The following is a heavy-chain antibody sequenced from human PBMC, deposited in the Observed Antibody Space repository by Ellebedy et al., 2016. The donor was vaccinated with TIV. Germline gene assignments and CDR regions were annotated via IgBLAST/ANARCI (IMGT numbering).Heavy chain of an antibody. V-gene: IGHV1-2*06. CDR1: AYTLPGHY. CDR3: AREWSNGGERDFDY. D-gene: IGHD1-1*01. J-gene: IGHJ4*02. CDR2: INPNSGGT. Sequence: ASVKVSCKASAYTLPGHYMHWVRQAPGHGPEWMGRINPNSGGTNYAQTFQGRVTLTRDTSISTASMELSWLRSDDTAVYYCAREWSNGGERDFDYWGQGTLVTVSS.